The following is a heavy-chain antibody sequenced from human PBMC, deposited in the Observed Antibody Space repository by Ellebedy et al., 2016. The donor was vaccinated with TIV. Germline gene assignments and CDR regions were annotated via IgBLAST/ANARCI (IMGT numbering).Heavy chain of an antibody. D-gene: IGHD6-19*01. CDR1: GYRFTNYW. CDR2: IDLIASTS. Sequence: PRGSLRLSCPVSGYRFTNYWNTWVRQMPGKGLEWMGKIDLIASTSDYSPSFQGHVTISADRPINTAYLQWTSLKAAEAAMYYCARHALGISGWWYFDLWGRGTLVTVSS. CDR3: ARHALGISGWWYFDL. V-gene: IGHV5-10-1*01. J-gene: IGHJ2*01.